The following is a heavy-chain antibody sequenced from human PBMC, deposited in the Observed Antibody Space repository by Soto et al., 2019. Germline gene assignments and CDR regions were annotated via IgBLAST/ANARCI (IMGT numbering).Heavy chain of an antibody. J-gene: IGHJ5*02. D-gene: IGHD3-10*01. CDR1: GGSISSSSYY. CDR2: IYYSGST. V-gene: IGHV4-39*01. CDR3: ARRITMVRGVIITNWFDP. Sequence: PSETLSLTCTVSGGSISSSSYYWGWIRQPPGKGLEWIGSIYYSGSTYYNPSLKSRVTISVDTSKNQFSLKLSSVTAADTAVYYCARRITMVRGVIITNWFDPWGQGTLVTVS.